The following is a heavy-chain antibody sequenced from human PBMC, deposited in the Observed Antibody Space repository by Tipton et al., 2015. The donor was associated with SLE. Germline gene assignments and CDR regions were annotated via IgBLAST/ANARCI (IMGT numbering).Heavy chain of an antibody. CDR2: INHSGST. Sequence: TLSLTCAVYGGSFSGYYWSWIRQPPGKGLEWIGEINHSGSTNYNPSLKSPVTISVDTSKNLFSLKLSSVTAADTAVYYCARRGYDLGGYYHYAMDVWGQGTTVTVFS. D-gene: IGHD2-15*01. CDR1: GGSFSGYY. CDR3: ARRGYDLGGYYHYAMDV. V-gene: IGHV4-34*09. J-gene: IGHJ6*02.